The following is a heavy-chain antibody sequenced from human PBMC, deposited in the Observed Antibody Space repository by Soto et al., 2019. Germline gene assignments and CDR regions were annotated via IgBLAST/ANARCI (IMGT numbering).Heavy chain of an antibody. CDR1: GFTVTSYY. CDR2: IYTGGNT. CDR3: ARDYYYGSGNYYRADYYHYGMDV. V-gene: IGHV3-53*01. Sequence: AGSLRLSCAASGFTVTSYYMSWVRQAPGKGLEWVSLIYTGGNTNYADSVKGRFTISRDNSKNTLYLQMNSLRAEDTAVYYCARDYYYGSGNYYRADYYHYGMDVWGQGTTVTVSS. D-gene: IGHD3-10*01. J-gene: IGHJ6*02.